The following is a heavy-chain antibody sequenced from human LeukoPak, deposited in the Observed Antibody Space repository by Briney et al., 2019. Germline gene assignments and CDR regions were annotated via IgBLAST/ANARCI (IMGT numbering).Heavy chain of an antibody. CDR3: VRGPYGASISKWFDP. Sequence: PSETLSLTCTVSRDSISGYSWSWIRQSPGGGLEWIGYIYYSGDTAYNPSLRSRVTMSVDTSKNQFSLQLRSMTTADTAVYFCVRGPYGASISKWFDPWGQGTQVIVSP. J-gene: IGHJ5*02. V-gene: IGHV4-59*01. CDR2: IYYSGDT. CDR1: RDSISGYS. D-gene: IGHD4/OR15-4a*01.